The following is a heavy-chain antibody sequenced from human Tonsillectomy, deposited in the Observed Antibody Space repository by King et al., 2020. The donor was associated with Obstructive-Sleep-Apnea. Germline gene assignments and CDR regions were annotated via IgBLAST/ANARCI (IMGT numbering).Heavy chain of an antibody. CDR3: AGGIKRSGRPGTNGFNY. CDR1: GGSFSGYY. J-gene: IGHJ4*02. V-gene: IGHV4-34*01. Sequence: VQLQQWGAGLLKPSETLSLTCAVYGGSFSGYYWSWIRQPPGKGLEWIGEINHSGSTNYNPSLKSRVTISVDTSKNQFSLKLSSVTAADTAVYYCAGGIKRSGRPGTNGFNYWGQGTLVTVSS. CDR2: INHSGST. D-gene: IGHD1-1*01.